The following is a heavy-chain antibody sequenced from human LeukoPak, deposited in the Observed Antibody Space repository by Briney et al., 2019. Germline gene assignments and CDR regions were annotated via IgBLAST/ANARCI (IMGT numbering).Heavy chain of an antibody. V-gene: IGHV4-59*11. CDR2: ISYSGST. CDR1: GGSISSHY. J-gene: IGHJ4*02. CDR3: ARDRDDFWSGSYYFDY. D-gene: IGHD3-3*01. Sequence: SETLSLTCTVSGGSISSHYWSWIRQPPGKGPEWIGYISYSGSTNYNPSLKSRVTISVDTSKNQFSLKLSSVTAADTAVYYCARDRDDFWSGSYYFDYWGQGTLVAVSS.